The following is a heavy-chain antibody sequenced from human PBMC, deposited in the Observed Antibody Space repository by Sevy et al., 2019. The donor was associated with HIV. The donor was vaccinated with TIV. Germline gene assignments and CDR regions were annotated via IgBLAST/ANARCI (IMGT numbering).Heavy chain of an antibody. Sequence: GGSLRLSCAASGFTFSPYWMTWVRQAPGKGLEWVANIRPDGSDKYYVDSVKGRFTISRDNAKNSLYLQMNSLRADDTAWYYCARGVGLDCWGQGALVTVSS. CDR3: ARGVGLDC. CDR2: IRPDGSDK. D-gene: IGHD1-26*01. J-gene: IGHJ4*02. CDR1: GFTFSPYW. V-gene: IGHV3-7*04.